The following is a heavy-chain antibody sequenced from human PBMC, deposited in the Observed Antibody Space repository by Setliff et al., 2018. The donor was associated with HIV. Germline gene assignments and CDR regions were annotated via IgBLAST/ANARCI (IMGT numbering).Heavy chain of an antibody. CDR2: IYTSGST. Sequence: SETLSLTCTVSGGSISSGSYYWSWIRRPAGKGLEWIGRIYTSGSTNYNPSLNSRVTISVDTSKNQFSLKVNSVTAADTAVYYCARSPRIGVAGEFEYWGQGTLVTVSS. V-gene: IGHV4-61*02. CDR3: ARSPRIGVAGEFEY. CDR1: GGSISSGSYY. D-gene: IGHD6-19*01. J-gene: IGHJ4*02.